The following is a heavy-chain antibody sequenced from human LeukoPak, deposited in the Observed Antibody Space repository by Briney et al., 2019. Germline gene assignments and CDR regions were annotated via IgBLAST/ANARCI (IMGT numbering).Heavy chain of an antibody. V-gene: IGHV1-24*01. D-gene: IGHD3-10*01. Sequence: GASVKVSCKVSGYTLTELSMHWVRQAPGKGLEWMGGFDPEDGETIYAQKFQGRVTMTEDTSTDTAHMELSSLRSEDTAVYYCATDGSGSYYNVRGYGMDVWGQGTTVTVSS. J-gene: IGHJ6*02. CDR1: GYTLTELS. CDR2: FDPEDGET. CDR3: ATDGSGSYYNVRGYGMDV.